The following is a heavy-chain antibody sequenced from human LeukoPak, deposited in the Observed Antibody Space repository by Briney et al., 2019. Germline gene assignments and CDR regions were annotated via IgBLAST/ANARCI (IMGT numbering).Heavy chain of an antibody. CDR1: GYTFARYY. J-gene: IGHJ3*02. Sequence: ASVKVSCKASGYTFARYYIHWVRQAPGQGLEWMGIINPSGGSTRYAQKFQGRVTMTRDTSTSTVYMELSSLRSDDTAVYYCARDIIVVTAIQAPPHAFDIWGQGTMVTVSS. V-gene: IGHV1-46*01. CDR2: INPSGGST. CDR3: ARDIIVVTAIQAPPHAFDI. D-gene: IGHD2-21*02.